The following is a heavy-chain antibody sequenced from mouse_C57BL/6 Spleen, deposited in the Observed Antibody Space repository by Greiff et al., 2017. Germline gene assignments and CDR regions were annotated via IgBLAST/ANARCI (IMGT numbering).Heavy chain of an antibody. D-gene: IGHD2-2*01. CDR3: ARYWVTGGYFDY. CDR1: GYTFTSYW. V-gene: IGHV1-61*01. Sequence: VQLQQPGAELVRPGSSVKLSCKASGYTFTSYWMDWVKQRPGQGLEWIGNIYPSDSETHYNQKFKDKATLTVDKSSSTAYMQLSSLTSEDSAVYYCARYWVTGGYFDYWGQGTTLTVSS. CDR2: IYPSDSET. J-gene: IGHJ2*01.